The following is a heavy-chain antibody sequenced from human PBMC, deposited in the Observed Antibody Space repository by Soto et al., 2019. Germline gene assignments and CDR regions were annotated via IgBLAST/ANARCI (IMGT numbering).Heavy chain of an antibody. Sequence: QVQLVQSGAEVKKPGSSVKVSCKASGGTFSSYAISWVRQAPGQGLEWMGGIIPIFGTANYAQKFQGRVTITADESTSTAYMELSSLRSEDTAVFYCARGLVPAAIVGGWFDPWGQGTLVTVSS. D-gene: IGHD2-2*01. V-gene: IGHV1-69*01. CDR2: IIPIFGTA. J-gene: IGHJ5*02. CDR3: ARGLVPAAIVGGWFDP. CDR1: GGTFSSYA.